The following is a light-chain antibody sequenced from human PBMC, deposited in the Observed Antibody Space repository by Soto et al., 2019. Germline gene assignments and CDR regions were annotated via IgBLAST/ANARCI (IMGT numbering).Light chain of an antibody. CDR3: CSYAGSYTSSV. V-gene: IGLV2-11*01. CDR1: SSDVGGYNY. CDR2: DVS. J-gene: IGLJ1*01. Sequence: QSALTQPRSVSGSPGQSVTISCTGTSSDVGGYNYVSWYQQHPGKAPKLMIYDVSKRPSGVPDRFSGSKSGNTASLTISGLQAEDEADYYCCSYAGSYTSSVFGTGTKLTFL.